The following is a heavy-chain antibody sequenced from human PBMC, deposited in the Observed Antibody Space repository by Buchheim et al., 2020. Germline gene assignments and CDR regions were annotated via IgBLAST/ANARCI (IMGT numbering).Heavy chain of an antibody. D-gene: IGHD6-6*01. J-gene: IGHJ6*02. V-gene: IGHV3-48*01. CDR2: ISSSSSPI. CDR3: ARGGPYSSSSSYYYYYYGVDV. Sequence: EVQLVESGGGLAQPGGSLRLSCAASGFTFSSYSMKWVRQAPGKGLEWVSYISSSSSPIYYADSVKGRFTISRDNAKHSLYLQMHSLRAEDTAVYYCARGGPYSSSSSYYYYYYGVDVWGQGTT. CDR1: GFTFSSYS.